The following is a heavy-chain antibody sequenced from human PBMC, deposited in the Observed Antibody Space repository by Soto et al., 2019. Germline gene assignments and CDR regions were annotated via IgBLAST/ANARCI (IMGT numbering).Heavy chain of an antibody. D-gene: IGHD1-20*01. V-gene: IGHV4-34*01. J-gene: IGHJ6*02. Sequence: QVQLQQWGAGLLRPSETLSLTCAVYGGSFSGHLWTWIRQPPGKGLEWIGEINHSGSTSYNPSLNSRGTVAVDTSRNQFSLKLTSVTAADTAVYYCARMVGNCHGMDVWGQGTTVTVSS. CDR3: ARMVGNCHGMDV. CDR1: GGSFSGHL. CDR2: INHSGST.